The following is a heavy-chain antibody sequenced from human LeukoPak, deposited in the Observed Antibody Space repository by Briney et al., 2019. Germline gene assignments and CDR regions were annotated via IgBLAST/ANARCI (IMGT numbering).Heavy chain of an antibody. Sequence: SETLSLTCTVSGYSISSGYYWGWIRQPPGKGLEWIGYIYYSGSTNYNPSLKSRVTISVDASKNQFSLKLSSVTAADTAVYYCARDIAVAGTYYDYWGQGTLVTVSS. CDR1: GYSISSGYY. CDR2: IYYSGST. V-gene: IGHV4-61*01. CDR3: ARDIAVAGTYYDY. J-gene: IGHJ4*02. D-gene: IGHD6-19*01.